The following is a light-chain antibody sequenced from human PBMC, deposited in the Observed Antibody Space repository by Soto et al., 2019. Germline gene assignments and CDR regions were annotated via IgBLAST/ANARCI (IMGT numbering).Light chain of an antibody. CDR2: GAS. CDR3: QQYGSSST. V-gene: IGKV3-20*01. Sequence: EIVLTQSPGTLSLSPGERATLSCRASQSVSSSYLAWYQQKPGQAPRLLIYGASSRATGIPDRFSGSGSGTDFTLIISRLEPEDFAVYYWQQYGSSSTFGQGTRLEIK. J-gene: IGKJ5*01. CDR1: QSVSSSY.